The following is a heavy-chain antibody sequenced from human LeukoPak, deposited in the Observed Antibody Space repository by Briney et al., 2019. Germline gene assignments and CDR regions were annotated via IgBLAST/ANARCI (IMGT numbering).Heavy chain of an antibody. CDR3: VRQMIRFWFDP. J-gene: IGHJ5*02. D-gene: IGHD3-16*01. CDR1: GFTFSLYW. Sequence: GGSLRLSCAASGFTFSLYWMTWVRQSPGKGLEWVADINPDGSQKYSVDSVKGRFTISRDNAKNSLFPQMNSLRAEDTAVYYCVRQMIRFWFDPWGQGTQVTVSS. CDR2: INPDGSQK. V-gene: IGHV3-7*01.